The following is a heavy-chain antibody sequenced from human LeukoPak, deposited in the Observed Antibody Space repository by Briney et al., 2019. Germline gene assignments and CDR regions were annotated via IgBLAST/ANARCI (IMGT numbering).Heavy chain of an antibody. CDR2: INPAGTST. D-gene: IGHD5-12*01. V-gene: IGHV3-21*01. J-gene: IGHJ4*02. CDR1: GFTFSSYA. Sequence: TGGSLRLSCAASGFTFSSYAMSWVRQTPGKGLEWISSINPAGTSTYYADSVKGRFTISRDAAKNSLYLQMNSLRVEDTALYYCVRDFSGESGYGGYWGPGTLVTVSS. CDR3: VRDFSGESGYGGY.